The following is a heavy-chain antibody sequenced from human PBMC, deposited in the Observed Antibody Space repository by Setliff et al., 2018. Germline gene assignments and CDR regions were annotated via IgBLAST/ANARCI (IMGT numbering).Heavy chain of an antibody. CDR3: TGGPRCDY. V-gene: IGHV3-49*04. CDR1: GFSFGDYA. Sequence: PGESLKISCTVSGFSFGDYAISWVRQAPGKGLQWVGFIRSKAYGGTTEYAASVKGRFTISRDDSKSIAYLQMNSLKTEDTGVFYCTGGPRCDYWGQGTLVTVSS. J-gene: IGHJ4*02. CDR2: IRSKAYGGTT.